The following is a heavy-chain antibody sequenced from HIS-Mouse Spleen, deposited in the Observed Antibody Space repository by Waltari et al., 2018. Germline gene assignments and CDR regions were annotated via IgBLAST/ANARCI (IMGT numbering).Heavy chain of an antibody. CDR2: IYYSGST. Sequence: QLQLQESGPGLGKPSETLSLTCTVSGGSISSSSYYWGWIRQPPGKGLEWIGSIYYSGSTYYNPSLKSRVTISVDTSKNQFSLKLSSVTAADMAVYYCAREIPYSSSWYDWYFDLWGRGTLVTVSS. CDR1: GGSISSSSYY. V-gene: IGHV4-39*07. CDR3: AREIPYSSSWYDWYFDL. J-gene: IGHJ2*01. D-gene: IGHD6-13*01.